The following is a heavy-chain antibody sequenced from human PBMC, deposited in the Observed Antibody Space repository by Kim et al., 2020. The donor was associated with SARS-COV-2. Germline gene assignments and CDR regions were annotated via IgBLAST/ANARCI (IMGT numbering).Heavy chain of an antibody. V-gene: IGHV3-13*04. J-gene: IGHJ6*02. D-gene: IGHD2-15*01. CDR3: ARGIHLLLGVDV. CDR1: GFTFGGHD. CDR2: IGTGGER. Sequence: GGSLRLSCAASGFTFGGHDMHWVRQGTGKRLEWVSAIGTGGERYYEDSVKGRFIISRDNGKNSLYLQMDNLRAGDTAVYYCARGIHLLLGVDVWGQGTTVIVSS.